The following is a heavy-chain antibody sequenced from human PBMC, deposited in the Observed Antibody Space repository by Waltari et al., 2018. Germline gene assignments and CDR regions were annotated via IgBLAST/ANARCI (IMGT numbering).Heavy chain of an antibody. V-gene: IGHV1-24*01. J-gene: IGHJ5*02. D-gene: IGHD6-6*01. CDR2: YDPEDGET. Sequence: QVQLVQSGAEVRKPGASVKVSCNVSGHSLRESSIHWVRQAPGKGPEWMGGYDPEDGETTYAQKFKGRLSMTEDTDTAYMELTSLQSDDTAVYYCALDREYEGWFDPWGQGTLVTVSS. CDR3: ALDREYEGWFDP. CDR1: GHSLRESS.